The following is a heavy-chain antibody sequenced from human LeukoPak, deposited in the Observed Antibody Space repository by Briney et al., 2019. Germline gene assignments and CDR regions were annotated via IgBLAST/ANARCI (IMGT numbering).Heavy chain of an antibody. Sequence: SQTLSLTCTVSGGSISSGSYYWSWIRQPAGKGLEWIGRIYTSGSTNYNPSLKSRVTISVDTSKNQFSLKLNSVTAADTAVYYCARHMGCTGVTCYSDWFDPWGQGTLVTVSS. CDR2: IYTSGST. J-gene: IGHJ5*02. V-gene: IGHV4-61*02. D-gene: IGHD2-15*01. CDR1: GGSISSGSYY. CDR3: ARHMGCTGVTCYSDWFDP.